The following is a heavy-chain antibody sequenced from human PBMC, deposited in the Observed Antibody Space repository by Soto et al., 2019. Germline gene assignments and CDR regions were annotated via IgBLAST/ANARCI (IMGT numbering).Heavy chain of an antibody. CDR1: GFNVSYNY. V-gene: IGHV3-53*02. Sequence: EVQLVETGGGLVQPGGSLRLSCAASGFNVSYNYISWVRQPPGQGLEWVSVIFYGGTTYYAESVKGRFTISRDNSKNMVYLQMNRLRVEDTAVYYCGSIAVAEGFDPWGQGTLVTFS. CDR3: GSIAVAEGFDP. CDR2: IFYGGTT. D-gene: IGHD6-19*01. J-gene: IGHJ5*02.